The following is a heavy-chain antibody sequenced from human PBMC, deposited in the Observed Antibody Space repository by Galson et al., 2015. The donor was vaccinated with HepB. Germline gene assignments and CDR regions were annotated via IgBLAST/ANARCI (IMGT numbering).Heavy chain of an antibody. Sequence: SLRLSCAGSAFTFSTYWMGWVRQAPGKGLEWVANIRGDGGEKYYVDSVKGRFTISRDNARNPLYLQMNSLRAEDTAVYYCARGRSHAYWGQGTLVTVSS. CDR1: AFTFSTYW. V-gene: IGHV3-7*03. CDR3: ARGRSHAY. D-gene: IGHD6-13*01. CDR2: IRGDGGEK. J-gene: IGHJ4*02.